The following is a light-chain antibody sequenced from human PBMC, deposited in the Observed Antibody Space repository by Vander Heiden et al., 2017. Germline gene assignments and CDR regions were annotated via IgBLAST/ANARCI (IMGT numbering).Light chain of an antibody. CDR3: AAWDDSLNAFV. J-gene: IGLJ1*01. V-gene: IGLV1-44*01. CDR2: SNN. CDR1: SSNIGSNT. Sequence: QSVLTQPPSASGTPGQRVTISCSGSSSNIGSNTVNWYQQVPGTAPKLLIYSNNQRPSGVPDRFSGSKSGTSASLAISGLQSEDEADYYCAAWDDSLNAFVFGTGTKVTVL.